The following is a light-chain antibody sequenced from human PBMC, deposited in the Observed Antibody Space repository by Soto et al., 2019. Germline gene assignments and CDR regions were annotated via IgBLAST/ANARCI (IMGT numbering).Light chain of an antibody. V-gene: IGKV3-20*01. Sequence: EIVLTQSPGTLSLSPGERATLSCRASESISNNYLAWYQQKPGRAPRLLIYAASNRATGIPDRFSGSGSGAVFTLTISILEPEDFALYCCQQSGSSPTWTFGQGTKVEIK. CDR2: AAS. CDR3: QQSGSSPTWT. CDR1: ESISNNY. J-gene: IGKJ1*01.